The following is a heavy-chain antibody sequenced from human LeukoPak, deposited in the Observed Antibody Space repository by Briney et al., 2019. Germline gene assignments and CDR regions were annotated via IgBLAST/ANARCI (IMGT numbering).Heavy chain of an antibody. J-gene: IGHJ4*02. V-gene: IGHV1-2*02. Sequence: ASVKVSCKASGYTFTGYYMHWVRQAPGQGLEWMGWINPNRGGTNYAQKFQGRVTMTRDTSISTAYMELSRLRSDDTAVYYCARVAYYDSSGYYLFDYWGQGTLVTVSS. CDR3: ARVAYYDSSGYYLFDY. D-gene: IGHD3-22*01. CDR1: GYTFTGYY. CDR2: INPNRGGT.